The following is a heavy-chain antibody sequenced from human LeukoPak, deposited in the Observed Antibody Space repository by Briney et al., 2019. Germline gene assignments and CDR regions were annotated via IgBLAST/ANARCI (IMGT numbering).Heavy chain of an antibody. CDR1: GYTFTSYD. CDR2: MNPNSGNT. Sequence: GASVKVSCKASGYTFTSYDINWVRQATGQGLEWMGWMNPNSGNTGYAQKFQGRVTITRNTSISTAYMELSSLRSEDTAVYYCAXXXSYSDYYYYMDVWGKGTTVTVSS. CDR3: AXXXSYSDYYYYMDV. D-gene: IGHD1-26*01. V-gene: IGHV1-8*03. J-gene: IGHJ6*03.